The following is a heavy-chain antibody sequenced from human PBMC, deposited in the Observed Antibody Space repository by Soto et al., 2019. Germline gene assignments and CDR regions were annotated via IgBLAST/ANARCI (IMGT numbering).Heavy chain of an antibody. Sequence: QVQLQESGPGLVKPSETLSLTCTVSGDSVSSYKWSWIRQTPGKGLEWIGYIDNNGGTSYNPSLRRRVTLSADTSRKQFSRRLNSVTAADTAVYYGVRQGFGALHGLVDVWGQGTTVTVSS. V-gene: IGHV4-59*08. CDR2: IDNNGGT. D-gene: IGHD3-10*01. J-gene: IGHJ6*02. CDR3: VRQGFGALHGLVDV. CDR1: GDSVSSYK.